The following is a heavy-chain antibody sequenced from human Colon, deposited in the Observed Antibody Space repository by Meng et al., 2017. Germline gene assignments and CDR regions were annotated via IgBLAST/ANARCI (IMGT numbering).Heavy chain of an antibody. CDR3: ARDNPGDYVWDY. Sequence: QVQLVQSGAEVKKPGASVKLSCTASGYTFTTYGISWMRQAPGQGLEWMGWISTYDDNTNYVEKFRGRVTMTTDTSTNTAYMELRSLRSDDTAVYYCARDNPGDYVWDYWGQGTLVTVSS. CDR1: GYTFTTYG. D-gene: IGHD4-17*01. V-gene: IGHV1-18*01. J-gene: IGHJ4*02. CDR2: ISTYDDNT.